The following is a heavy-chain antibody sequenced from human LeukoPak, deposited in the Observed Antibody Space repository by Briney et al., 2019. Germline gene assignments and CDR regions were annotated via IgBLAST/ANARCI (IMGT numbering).Heavy chain of an antibody. Sequence: SETLCLTCTVSGGSISNYYWSWIRRPAGKGLEWIGRIYSSGTTNYNPSLKSRVTMSVDTSKNQFSLKLSSVTAADTAVYYCARNVRGGSTYLDYWGQGTLVTVSS. J-gene: IGHJ4*02. V-gene: IGHV4-4*07. CDR1: GGSISNYY. D-gene: IGHD3-16*01. CDR3: ARNVRGGSTYLDY. CDR2: IYSSGTT.